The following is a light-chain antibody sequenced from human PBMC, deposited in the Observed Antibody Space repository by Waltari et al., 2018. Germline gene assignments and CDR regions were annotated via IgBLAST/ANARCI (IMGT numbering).Light chain of an antibody. V-gene: IGKV3-20*01. Sequence: IVLTQSPGTLSLSPGERATLSCRASQSVSRNFVAWYQQQPGQAPRLLIYDTSSRASGIPDRFSGSGSGTDFTLTISSQEPEDIGTFYCQQYGNTPRTFGQGTKVEIK. CDR3: QQYGNTPRT. CDR2: DTS. CDR1: QSVSRNF. J-gene: IGKJ1*01.